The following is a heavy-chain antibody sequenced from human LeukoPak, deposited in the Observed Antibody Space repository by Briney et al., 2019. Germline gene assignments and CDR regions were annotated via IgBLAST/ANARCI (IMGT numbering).Heavy chain of an antibody. V-gene: IGHV3-21*01. J-gene: IGHJ4*02. CDR2: ITTTSAYI. D-gene: IGHD4-17*01. CDR1: GFIFSDYT. Sequence: GGSLRLSCAASGFIFSDYTLNWVRQAPGKGLEWVSSITTTSAYIYYADSVKGRFTISRDNAKNSLYLQMNSLRADDTAVYYCTRDIVHGDYVSAYWGQGTLVTVSS. CDR3: TRDIVHGDYVSAY.